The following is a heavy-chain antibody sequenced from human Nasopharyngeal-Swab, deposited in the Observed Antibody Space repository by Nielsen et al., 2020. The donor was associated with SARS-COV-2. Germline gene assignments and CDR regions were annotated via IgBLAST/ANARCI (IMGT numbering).Heavy chain of an antibody. CDR3: ARAVAGAKYYYYYMDV. Sequence: WIRQPPGKGLEWVSYISSSSSYTNYADSVKGRFTISRDNAKNSLYLQMNSLRAEDTAVYYCARAVAGAKYYYYYMDVWGKGTTVTVSS. J-gene: IGHJ6*03. V-gene: IGHV3-11*06. D-gene: IGHD6-19*01. CDR2: ISSSSSYT.